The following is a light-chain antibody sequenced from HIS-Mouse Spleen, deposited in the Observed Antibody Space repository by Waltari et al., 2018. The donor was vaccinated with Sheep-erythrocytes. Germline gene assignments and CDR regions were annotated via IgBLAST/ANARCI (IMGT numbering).Light chain of an antibody. J-gene: IGLJ3*02. V-gene: IGLV2-23*01. Sequence: QAAPTPPASVSGSPGPAITIPCPGTSTAVGSYNLVPWYQPHPGKAPKLMIYEGSKRPSGVSNRFSGSKSGNTASLTISGLQAEDEADYYCCSYAGSSTPWVFGGGTKLTVL. CDR2: EGS. CDR3: CSYAGSSTPWV. CDR1: STAVGSYNL.